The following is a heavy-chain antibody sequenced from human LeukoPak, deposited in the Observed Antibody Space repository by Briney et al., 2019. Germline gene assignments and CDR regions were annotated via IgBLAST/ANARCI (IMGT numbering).Heavy chain of an antibody. J-gene: IGHJ4*02. Sequence: PGGSLRLSCAASGFSFADSWMHWVRQAPGKGLVWVSRINNDGSDTRYADSVRGRFTISRDNSKNTLYLQMSSLRADDTAVYYCARRTYSTDQYYFDYWGQGTLVTVSS. V-gene: IGHV3-74*01. CDR2: INNDGSDT. D-gene: IGHD6-13*01. CDR1: GFSFADSW. CDR3: ARRTYSTDQYYFDY.